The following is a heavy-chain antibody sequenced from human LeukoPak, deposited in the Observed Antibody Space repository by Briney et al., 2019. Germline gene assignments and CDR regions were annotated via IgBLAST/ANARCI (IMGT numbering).Heavy chain of an antibody. Sequence: GGSLRLSCVASGFTFSTYVMGWVRQVPGKGLEWVSVVTESGDNAYYADSVKGRFTNFRDNSKDTLSLQMNSLRAEDTAVYYCAKSSILTGYYFYWGQGTLVTVSS. CDR3: AKSSILTGYYFY. J-gene: IGHJ4*02. V-gene: IGHV3-23*01. D-gene: IGHD3-9*01. CDR1: GFTFSTYV. CDR2: VTESGDNA.